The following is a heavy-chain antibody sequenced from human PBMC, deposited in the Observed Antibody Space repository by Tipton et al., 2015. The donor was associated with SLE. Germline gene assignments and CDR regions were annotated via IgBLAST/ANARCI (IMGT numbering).Heavy chain of an antibody. Sequence: LRLSCTVSGGSIRSSTYYWGWIRQPPGRGLEWIGSLDYSGSTYYNPSLKSRINISVDTSKNQFSLKLSSVTAADTAVYYCARAVGDTSGYLDYWGLGTLVTVSS. CDR2: LDYSGST. V-gene: IGHV4-39*07. CDR3: ARAVGDTSGYLDY. CDR1: GGSIRSSTYY. J-gene: IGHJ4*02. D-gene: IGHD3-22*01.